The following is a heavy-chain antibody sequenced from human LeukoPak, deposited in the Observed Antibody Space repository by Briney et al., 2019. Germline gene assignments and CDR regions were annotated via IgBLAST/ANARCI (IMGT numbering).Heavy chain of an antibody. CDR1: GGTFSSYT. CDR2: IIPILGIA. V-gene: IGHV1-69*02. D-gene: IGHD2-15*01. CDR3: ALGLVVAADDAFDI. J-gene: IGHJ3*02. Sequence: EASVKVSCKASGGTFSSYTISWVRQAPGQGLEWMGRIIPILGIANYAQKFQGRVTITADKSTSTAYMELSSLRSEDTAVYYCALGLVVAADDAFDIWGKGTMVTVSS.